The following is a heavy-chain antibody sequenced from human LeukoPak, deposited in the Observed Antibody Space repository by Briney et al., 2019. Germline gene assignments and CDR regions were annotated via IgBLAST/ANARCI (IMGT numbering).Heavy chain of an antibody. CDR3: AREARLYYGSGSYTHYGMDV. J-gene: IGHJ6*02. D-gene: IGHD3-10*01. CDR1: GFTVSSNY. Sequence: GGSLRLSCVASGFTVSSNYMSWVRQAPGKGLEWVSVIYSGGSTYYAGSVKGRFTISRDNSKNTLYLQMNSLRAEDTAVYYCAREARLYYGSGSYTHYGMDVWGQGTTVTVSS. CDR2: IYSGGST. V-gene: IGHV3-66*01.